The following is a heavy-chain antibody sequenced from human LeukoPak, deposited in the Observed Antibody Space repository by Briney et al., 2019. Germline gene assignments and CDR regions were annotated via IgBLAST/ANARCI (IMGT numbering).Heavy chain of an antibody. V-gene: IGHV4-59*12. CDR1: GGSISSYY. D-gene: IGHD2-2*01. Sequence: KPSETLSLTCTVSGGSISSYYWSWVRQPPGKGLEWIGYIYHSGSTYYNPSLKSRVTISVDRSKNQFSLKLSSVTAADTAVYYCASLTLGYCSSTSCYTFDYWGQGTLVTVSS. J-gene: IGHJ4*02. CDR2: IYHSGST. CDR3: ASLTLGYCSSTSCYTFDY.